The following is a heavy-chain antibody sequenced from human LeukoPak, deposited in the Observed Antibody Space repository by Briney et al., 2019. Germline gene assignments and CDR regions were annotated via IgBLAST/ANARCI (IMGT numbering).Heavy chain of an antibody. CDR1: GGSFSGYY. V-gene: IGHV4-34*01. CDR3: ARDPSDGDDY. CDR2: INHSGST. Sequence: SETLSLTCAVYGGSFSGYYWSWIRQPPGKGLEWIGEINHSGSTNYNPSLKSRVTISVDTSKNQFSLKLSSVTAADTAVYYCARDPSDGDDYWGQGTLVTVSS. J-gene: IGHJ4*02. D-gene: IGHD7-27*01.